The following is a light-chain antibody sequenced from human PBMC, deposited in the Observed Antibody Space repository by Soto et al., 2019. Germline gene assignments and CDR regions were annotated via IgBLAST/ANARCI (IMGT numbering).Light chain of an antibody. Sequence: DIPMTQSPSTLSAFIGDRVMITCRASRSIGDWLAWYQQKPGEAPKLLIYRASSLESGVPSRFSGSGSGTEFTLTISGLQPDDFATYYCQQYSSYWYAFGQGTRLEIK. CDR1: RSIGDW. J-gene: IGKJ2*01. CDR2: RAS. CDR3: QQYSSYWYA. V-gene: IGKV1-5*03.